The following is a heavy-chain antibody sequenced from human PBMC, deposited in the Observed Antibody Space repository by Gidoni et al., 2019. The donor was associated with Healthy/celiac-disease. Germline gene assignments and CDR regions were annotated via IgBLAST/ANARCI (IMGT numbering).Heavy chain of an antibody. Sequence: QVQLVQSGAEVKKPGSSVKVSCKASGATFSSYAISGVRQAPGQGLECMGRIIPILGIANYAQKFQGRVTITADKSTSTAYMELSSLRSEDTAVYYCARVYDYIWYGMDVWGQGTTVTVSS. D-gene: IGHD3-16*01. CDR1: GATFSSYA. V-gene: IGHV1-69*09. CDR3: ARVYDYIWYGMDV. J-gene: IGHJ6*02. CDR2: IIPILGIA.